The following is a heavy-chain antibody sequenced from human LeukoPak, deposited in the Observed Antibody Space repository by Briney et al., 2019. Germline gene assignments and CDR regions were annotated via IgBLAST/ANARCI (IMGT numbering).Heavy chain of an antibody. CDR3: AKGGPHYYGSGSEIDQ. V-gene: IGHV3-23*01. CDR1: GFTFSHYA. Sequence: GGSLRLSCAASGFTFSHYAMNWVRQAPGKGLEWVSGISGTGATTYYADSVKGRFTITKDNSKNTLYLQINSRGGEDTAVYFCAKGGPHYYGSGSEIDQWGQGTLVTVSS. J-gene: IGHJ4*02. CDR2: ISGTGATT. D-gene: IGHD3-10*01.